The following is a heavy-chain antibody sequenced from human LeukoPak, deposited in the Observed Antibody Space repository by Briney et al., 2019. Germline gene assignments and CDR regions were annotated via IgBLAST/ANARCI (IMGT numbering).Heavy chain of an antibody. CDR1: GFTFSSYE. D-gene: IGHD2-2*01. J-gene: IGHJ4*02. V-gene: IGHV3-48*03. Sequence: GGSLRLSCAASGFTFSSYEMNWVRQAPGKGLEWVSYISSSGSTIYYADSVKGRFTISRDNAKNSLYLQMNSLRAEDTAVYYCARWSCSSTSCPSDYWGQGTLVIVSS. CDR3: ARWSCSSTSCPSDY. CDR2: ISSSGSTI.